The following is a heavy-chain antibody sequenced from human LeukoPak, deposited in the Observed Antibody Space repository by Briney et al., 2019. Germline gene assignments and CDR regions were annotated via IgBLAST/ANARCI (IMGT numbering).Heavy chain of an antibody. Sequence: GSLRLSCAASGFTFSSSAMSWVRQAPGKGLEWVSVIYSGGNTYYADSVKGRFTISRDNSKNTLYVQMNRLRAEDTAVYYCARLGDSGSYFDYWGQGILVTVSS. CDR3: ARLGDSGSYFDY. D-gene: IGHD1-26*01. CDR2: IYSGGNT. V-gene: IGHV3-53*01. CDR1: GFTFSSSA. J-gene: IGHJ4*02.